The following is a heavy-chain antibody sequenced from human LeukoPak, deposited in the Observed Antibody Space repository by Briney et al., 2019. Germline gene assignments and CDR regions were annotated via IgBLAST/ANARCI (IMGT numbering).Heavy chain of an antibody. J-gene: IGHJ5*02. CDR1: GFTFSSYG. V-gene: IGHV3-30*18. CDR3: AKVKVAGKMYNGFDP. CDR2: ISYDGSNK. Sequence: GGSLRLSCAASGFTFSSYGMHWVRQAPGKGLEWVAVISYDGSNKYYADSVKGRFTISRDNSKNTLYLQMNSLRVEDTAVYYCAKVKVAGKMYNGFDPWGQGTLVTVSS. D-gene: IGHD6-19*01.